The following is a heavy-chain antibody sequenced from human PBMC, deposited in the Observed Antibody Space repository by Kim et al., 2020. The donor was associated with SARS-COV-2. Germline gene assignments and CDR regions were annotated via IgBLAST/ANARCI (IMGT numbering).Heavy chain of an antibody. J-gene: IGHJ4*02. CDR3: ARLTAAPGTGYYFDY. CDR1: GDSMSSYY. CDR2: IYSSGST. Sequence: SETLSLTCAVSGDSMSSYYWSWIRQPPGKGLEWIGYIYSSGSTNYYPSLKSRVTISLDTSKNQFSLRLSSVTAADTAVYYCARLTAAPGTGYYFDYWGQG. D-gene: IGHD6-13*01. V-gene: IGHV4-59*08.